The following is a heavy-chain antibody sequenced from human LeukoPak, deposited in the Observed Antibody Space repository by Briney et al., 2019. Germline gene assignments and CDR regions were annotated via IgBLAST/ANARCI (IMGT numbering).Heavy chain of an antibody. J-gene: IGHJ4*02. V-gene: IGHV4-39*07. D-gene: IGHD1-26*01. CDR2: IYYSGST. Sequence: SETLSLTCTVSGGSISSSSYYWGWIRQPPGKGLEWIGSIYYSGSTYYNPSLKSRVTISVDTSKNQFSLKLSSVTAADTAVYYCARVWGYSGSPRANYRGQGTLVTVSS. CDR3: ARVWGYSGSPRANY. CDR1: GGSISSSSYY.